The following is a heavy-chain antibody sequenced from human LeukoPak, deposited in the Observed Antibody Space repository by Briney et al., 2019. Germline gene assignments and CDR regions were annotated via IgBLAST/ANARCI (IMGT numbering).Heavy chain of an antibody. J-gene: IGHJ5*02. CDR2: INHSGST. CDR1: GFTFSSSA. D-gene: IGHD6-25*01. CDR3: ARRIGAYYSSGGFDP. Sequence: GSLRLSCAASGFTFSSSAMSWIRQPPGKGLEWIGEINHSGSTNYNPSLKSRVTISVDTSKNQFSLKLSSVTAADTAVYYCARRIGAYYSSGGFDPWGQGTLVTVSS. V-gene: IGHV4-34*01.